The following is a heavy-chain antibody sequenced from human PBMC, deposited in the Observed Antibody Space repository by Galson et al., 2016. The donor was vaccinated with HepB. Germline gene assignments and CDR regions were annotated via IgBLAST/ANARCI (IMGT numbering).Heavy chain of an antibody. J-gene: IGHJ4*02. CDR2: INPNGGVT. D-gene: IGHD6-19*01. V-gene: IGHV1-2*02. CDR1: GYTFVGNY. Sequence: SVKVSCKASGYTFVGNYMHWVRQAPGQGLEWMGWINPNGGVTNYAQKFRGRVTMTSDASISSAYMGLSGLRSDDTAFYYCARAMPLAGTLALHFWGQGTLVTVSS. CDR3: ARAMPLAGTLALHF.